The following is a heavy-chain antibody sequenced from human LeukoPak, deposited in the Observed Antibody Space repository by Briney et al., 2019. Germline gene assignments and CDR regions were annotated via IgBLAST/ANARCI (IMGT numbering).Heavy chain of an antibody. J-gene: IGHJ4*02. Sequence: GGSLRLSCAASGFTFSSYTMNWVRQAPGKGLEWVSSISSASSYIYYEDSVKGRFTISRDNAKNSLDLQMNSLRAEDTAVYYCARDARIVAAGTVIDSWGQGTLVTVSS. D-gene: IGHD6-13*01. V-gene: IGHV3-21*01. CDR1: GFTFSSYT. CDR2: ISSASSYI. CDR3: ARDARIVAAGTVIDS.